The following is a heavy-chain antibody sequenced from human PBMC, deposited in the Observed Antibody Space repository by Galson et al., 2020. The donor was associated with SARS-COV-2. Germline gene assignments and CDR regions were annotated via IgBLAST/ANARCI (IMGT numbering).Heavy chain of an antibody. CDR1: GGTFSSYA. Sequence: SVKVSCKASGGTFSSYAISWVRQAPGQGLEWMGGIIPIFGTANYAQKFQGRVTITADESTSIAYMELSSLRSEDTAVYYCARLGYSSSWGGMDVWGQGTTVTVSS. D-gene: IGHD6-13*01. CDR3: ARLGYSSSWGGMDV. J-gene: IGHJ6*02. CDR2: IIPIFGTA. V-gene: IGHV1-69*13.